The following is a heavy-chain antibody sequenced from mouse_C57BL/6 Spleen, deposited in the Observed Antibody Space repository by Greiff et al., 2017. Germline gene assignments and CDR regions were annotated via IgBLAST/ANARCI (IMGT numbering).Heavy chain of an antibody. D-gene: IGHD1-1*01. V-gene: IGHV1-72*01. CDR3: ARKIYGSSPWAMDY. CDR2: FDPNSGGT. Sequence: QFQLQQPGAELVKPGASVKLSCKASGYTFTSYWMLWVKQRPGRGLEWIGRFDPNSGGTKYNEKFKSKATLTVDKPSSTAYMQRSSLTSEDSACFNCARKIYGSSPWAMDYWGQGTSVTVSS. J-gene: IGHJ4*01. CDR1: GYTFTSYW.